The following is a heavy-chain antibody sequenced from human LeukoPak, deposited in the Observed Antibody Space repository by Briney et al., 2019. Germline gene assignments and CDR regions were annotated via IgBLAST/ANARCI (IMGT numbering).Heavy chain of an antibody. CDR1: GYSISSGYY. Sequence: PSETLSLTRTVSGYSISSGYYWGWIRQPPGKGLEWIGSIYHSGSTYYNPSLKSRVTISVDTSKNQFSLKLSSVTAADTAVYYCSRDGILEWLTRDYYFDYWGQGTLVTVSS. CDR3: SRDGILEWLTRDYYFDY. D-gene: IGHD3-3*01. V-gene: IGHV4-38-2*02. CDR2: IYHSGST. J-gene: IGHJ4*02.